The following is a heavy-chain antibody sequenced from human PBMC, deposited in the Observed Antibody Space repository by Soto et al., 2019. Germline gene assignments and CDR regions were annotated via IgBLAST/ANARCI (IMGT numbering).Heavy chain of an antibody. CDR1: GFSLSTSGVG. D-gene: IGHD3-9*01. Sequence: QITLKESGPPLVRPTQTLTLTCAFSGFSLSTSGVGVGWIRQPPGKALERLAVIYWDDSKHYSPSLRSRRTITKDTSKNHVVLTMTNMDPMDTGTYYCAHKGPEDWPLDYWGQGTLVTVSS. CDR2: IYWDDSK. V-gene: IGHV2-5*02. J-gene: IGHJ4*02. CDR3: AHKGPEDWPLDY.